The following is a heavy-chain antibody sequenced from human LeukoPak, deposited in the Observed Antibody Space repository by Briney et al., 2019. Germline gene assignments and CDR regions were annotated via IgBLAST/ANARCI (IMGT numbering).Heavy chain of an antibody. V-gene: IGHV1-69*04. J-gene: IGHJ4*02. D-gene: IGHD5-12*01. CDR2: IIPLLDIA. CDR1: GYTFTSYD. Sequence: ASVKVSCKASGYTFTSYDINWVRQAPGQGLEWMGRIIPLLDIAHYAPKFQGRVTITADKSTSTAYMELSSLRSEDTAVYYCTREGAYSGYDFYNNYYSHFDLWGQGSLVTVSS. CDR3: TREGAYSGYDFYNNYYSHFDL.